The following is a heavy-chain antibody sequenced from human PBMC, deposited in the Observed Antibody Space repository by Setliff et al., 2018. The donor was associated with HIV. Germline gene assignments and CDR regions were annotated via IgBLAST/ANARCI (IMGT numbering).Heavy chain of an antibody. CDR2: INPSGGTT. J-gene: IGHJ4*02. CDR3: ARSGGYCTGGTCYPTMFDY. CDR1: GYTFTSYQ. Sequence: ASVKVSCKASGYTFTSYQMHWVRQAPGQGHQWMGIINPSGGTTRYAQKFQGKFTMTRDTSTNTFYMELNNLRAEDTAVYYCARSGGYCTGGTCYPTMFDYWGQGTLVTVSS. V-gene: IGHV1-46*01. D-gene: IGHD2-8*02.